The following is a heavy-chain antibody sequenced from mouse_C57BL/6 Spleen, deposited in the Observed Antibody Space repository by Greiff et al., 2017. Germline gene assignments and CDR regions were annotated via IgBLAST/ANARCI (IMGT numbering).Heavy chain of an antibody. D-gene: IGHD4-1*01. Sequence: QVQLKQPGTELVKPGASVKLSCKASGYTFTSYWMHWVKQRPGQGLEWIGNINPSNGGTNYNEKFKSKATLTVDKSSSTAYMQLSSLTSEDSAVYYCARRGLTGSYYYAMDYWGQGTSVTVSS. J-gene: IGHJ4*01. CDR3: ARRGLTGSYYYAMDY. CDR2: INPSNGGT. V-gene: IGHV1-53*01. CDR1: GYTFTSYW.